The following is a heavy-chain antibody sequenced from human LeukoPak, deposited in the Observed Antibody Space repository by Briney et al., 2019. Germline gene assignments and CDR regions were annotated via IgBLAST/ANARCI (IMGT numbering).Heavy chain of an antibody. D-gene: IGHD6-19*01. J-gene: IGHJ4*02. CDR3: ARDPGSGWYGVTTRIDY. V-gene: IGHV1-18*01. Sequence: ASVKVSCKASGYTFTSYGISWVRQAPGQGPEWMGWISAYNGNTNYAQKLQGRVTMTTDTSTSTAYMELRSLRSDDTAVYYCARDPGSGWYGVTTRIDYWGQGTLVTVSS. CDR1: GYTFTSYG. CDR2: ISAYNGNT.